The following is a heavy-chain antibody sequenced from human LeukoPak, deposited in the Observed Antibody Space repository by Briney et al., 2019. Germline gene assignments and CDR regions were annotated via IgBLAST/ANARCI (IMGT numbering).Heavy chain of an antibody. D-gene: IGHD6-13*01. CDR3: ARGQPGVAAAGNLDY. Sequence: GGSLRLSCAASGFIFSNSWTSWLRQVPGKGLEWVAHINEGGNDKYYVDSVKGRFTISRDTSKNTLFLQMNSLRAEDTAVYYCARGQPGVAAAGNLDYWGQGTLVTVSS. CDR2: INEGGNDK. J-gene: IGHJ4*02. V-gene: IGHV3-7*01. CDR1: GFIFSNSW.